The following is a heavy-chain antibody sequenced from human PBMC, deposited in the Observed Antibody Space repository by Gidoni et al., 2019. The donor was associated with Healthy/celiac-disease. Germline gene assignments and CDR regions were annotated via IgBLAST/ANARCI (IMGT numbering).Heavy chain of an antibody. J-gene: IGHJ4*02. D-gene: IGHD3-22*01. CDR3: ARANYYDSSGYLFDY. Sequence: EVQLVESGGGLVQPGGSLRLSCAASGFTFSSYSMNWVRQAPGKGLEWVSYISSSSSTIYYADSVKGRFTISRDNAKNSLYLQMNSLRDEDTAVYYCARANYYDSSGYLFDYWGQGTLVTVSS. CDR2: ISSSSSTI. V-gene: IGHV3-48*02. CDR1: GFTFSSYS.